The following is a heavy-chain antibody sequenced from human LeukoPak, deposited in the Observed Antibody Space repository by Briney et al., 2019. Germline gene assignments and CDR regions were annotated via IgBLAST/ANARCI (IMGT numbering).Heavy chain of an antibody. Sequence: GGSLRLSCVASGLNFDDSAMHWVRQAPGKGLEWVSLISADGGSAFSADSVKGRFSISRDNSKNSLYLQMNSLRSEDTAMYYCAKESGKFDYWGQGTLVAVSS. CDR1: GLNFDDSA. CDR2: ISADGGSA. V-gene: IGHV3-43*02. CDR3: AKESGKFDY. J-gene: IGHJ4*02.